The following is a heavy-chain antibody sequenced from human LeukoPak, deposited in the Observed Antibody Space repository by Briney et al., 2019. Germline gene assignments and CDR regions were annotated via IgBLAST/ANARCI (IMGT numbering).Heavy chain of an antibody. D-gene: IGHD3-9*01. Sequence: ASVKVSCKASGYTFTSYGISWVRQAPGQGLEWMGWIGAYNGNTNYAQKLQGRVTMTTDASTSTAYMELRSLRSDDTAVYYCARVQVLRYFDWLYGGFDYWGQGTLVTVSS. CDR3: ARVQVLRYFDWLYGGFDY. J-gene: IGHJ4*02. CDR1: GYTFTSYG. CDR2: IGAYNGNT. V-gene: IGHV1-18*01.